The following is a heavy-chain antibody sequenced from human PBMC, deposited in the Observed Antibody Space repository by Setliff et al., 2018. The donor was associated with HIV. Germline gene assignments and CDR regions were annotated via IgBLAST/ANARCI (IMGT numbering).Heavy chain of an antibody. D-gene: IGHD2-21*01. CDR2: IKSKTDGGTT. J-gene: IGHJ5*02. V-gene: IGHV3-15*01. CDR3: TLKHT. CDR1: GFTFGDYA. Sequence: GGSLRLSCTASGFTFGDYAMTWVRQAPGKGLEWVGRIKSKTDGGTTDYATPVKGRFTISRDDSKTTVYLQMNSLKTEDTAVYYCTLKHTWGQGTLVTVPQ.